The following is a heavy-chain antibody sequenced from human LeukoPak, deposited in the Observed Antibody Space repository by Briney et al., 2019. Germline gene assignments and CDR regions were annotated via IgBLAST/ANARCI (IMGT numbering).Heavy chain of an antibody. D-gene: IGHD3-16*01. CDR3: ARGNYDYIWGSITGLCWFDP. Sequence: ASVKVSCKASGYTFTSYDINWVRQATGQGREWMGWMNPNSGNTGSAQKFQGRVTMTRNTSISTAYMELSSLRSEDTAVYYCARGNYDYIWGSITGLCWFDPWGQGTLVTVSS. J-gene: IGHJ5*02. V-gene: IGHV1-8*01. CDR1: GYTFTSYD. CDR2: MNPNSGNT.